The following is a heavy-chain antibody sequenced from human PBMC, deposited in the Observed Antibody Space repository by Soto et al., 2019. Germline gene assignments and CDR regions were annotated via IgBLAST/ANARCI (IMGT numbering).Heavy chain of an antibody. D-gene: IGHD1-7*01. CDR3: ARRLELGVGLDY. CDR2: IIPIFGTA. V-gene: IGHV1-69*12. Sequence: QVQLVQSGAEVKKPGSSVKVSCKASGGTFSSYAISWVRQAPGQGLEWMGGIIPIFGTANYAQKFQGRVTSTADEATSTAYMELGSLRSEDTAVYYCARRLELGVGLDYWGQGTLVTVSS. CDR1: GGTFSSYA. J-gene: IGHJ4*02.